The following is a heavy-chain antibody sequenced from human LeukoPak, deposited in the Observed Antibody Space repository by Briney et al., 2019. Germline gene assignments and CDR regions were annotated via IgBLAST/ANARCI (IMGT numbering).Heavy chain of an antibody. J-gene: IGHJ5*02. V-gene: IGHV3-74*01. D-gene: IGHD4-11*01. CDR1: RFPFRSYW. CDR2: INSDGSST. Sequence: GGSLRLSCAASRFPFRSYWIHWVRQAPGKGLVWVSRINSDGSSTTYADSVKGRFTISRDNAKNTLYLQMNSLRAEDTAVYYGARGVNSDSTVDPWGQGTLVTVSS. CDR3: ARGVNSDSTVDP.